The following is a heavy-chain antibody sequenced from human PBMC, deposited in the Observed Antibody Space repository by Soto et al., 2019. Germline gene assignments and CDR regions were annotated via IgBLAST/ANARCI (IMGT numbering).Heavy chain of an antibody. J-gene: IGHJ6*02. Sequence: SETLSLTCTVSGGSISSSSYYWGWIRQPPGKGLEWIGSIYYSGSTYYNPSLKSRVTISVDTSKNQFSLKLSSVTAADTAVYYCAGERWHRTNSRYYYYGMDVWGQGTTVTVSS. D-gene: IGHD2-15*01. CDR2: IYYSGST. CDR1: GGSISSSSYY. CDR3: AGERWHRTNSRYYYYGMDV. V-gene: IGHV4-39*01.